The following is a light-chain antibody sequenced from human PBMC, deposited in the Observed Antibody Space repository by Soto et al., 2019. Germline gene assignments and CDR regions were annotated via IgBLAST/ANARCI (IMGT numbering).Light chain of an antibody. V-gene: IGKV3-20*01. Sequence: EIVLTQSPGTLSLSPGERATLSCRASQSVSSSYLAWYQQKPGQAPSLLFYDASSRATGIPDRVSGSGCGTDLTLTISRLEPEDFAVYFCQQYGSSPYTFGQGTKVEIK. CDR1: QSVSSSY. CDR2: DAS. CDR3: QQYGSSPYT. J-gene: IGKJ2*01.